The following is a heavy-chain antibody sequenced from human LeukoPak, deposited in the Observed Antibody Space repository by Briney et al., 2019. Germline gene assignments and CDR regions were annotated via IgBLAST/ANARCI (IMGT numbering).Heavy chain of an antibody. J-gene: IGHJ4*02. V-gene: IGHV4-31*03. CDR3: ARDEVIAAAGRSPFDY. Sequence: SQTLSLTCTVSGGSISSGGYYWSWIRQHPGKGLEWIGYIYYSGSTYYNPSLKSRVTISVDTSKNQFSLKLSSVTAADTAVYYCARDEVIAAAGRSPFDYWGQGTPVTVSS. CDR1: GGSISSGGYY. CDR2: IYYSGST. D-gene: IGHD6-13*01.